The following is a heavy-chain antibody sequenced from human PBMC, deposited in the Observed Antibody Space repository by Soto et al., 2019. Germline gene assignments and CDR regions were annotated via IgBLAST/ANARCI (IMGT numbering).Heavy chain of an antibody. CDR2: ITYNGSNK. V-gene: IGHV3-30-3*01. D-gene: IGHD3-3*01. J-gene: IGHJ6*02. Sequence: GGSLRLSCAASGVSFSDYYMSWIRQAPGKGLEWVSVITYNGSNKYYADSVKGRFTISRDNSKNTLYLQMNSLRAEDTAVYYCARATYYDFWSGYLYYYYGMDVWGQGTTVTVSS. CDR3: ARATYYDFWSGYLYYYYGMDV. CDR1: GVSFSDYY.